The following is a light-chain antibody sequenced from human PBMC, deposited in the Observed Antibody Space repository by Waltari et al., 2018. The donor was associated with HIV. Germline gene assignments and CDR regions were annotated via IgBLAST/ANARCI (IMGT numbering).Light chain of an antibody. CDR3: HQYGTSPQT. Sequence: EIVLTQSPRTLSLSPGERATLSCRASQTVTINYLAWYQMKPGQAPRLLIYGASIRATGVPDKFSGSGSGTDFTLTIGRLQPEDFAVYYCHQYGTSPQTFGQGSKVEIK. V-gene: IGKV3-20*01. CDR2: GAS. J-gene: IGKJ2*01. CDR1: QTVTINY.